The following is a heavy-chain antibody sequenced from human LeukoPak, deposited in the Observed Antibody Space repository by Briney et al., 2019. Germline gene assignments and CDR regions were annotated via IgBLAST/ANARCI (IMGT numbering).Heavy chain of an antibody. CDR1: GGSIHSYY. CDR3: ARGPVRTPSAYYYYYYGMDV. D-gene: IGHD1-14*01. V-gene: IGHV4-34*01. J-gene: IGHJ6*02. CDR2: INHSGST. Sequence: SETLSLTCSVSGGSIHSYYWSWIRQPPGKGLEWIGEINHSGSTNYNPSLKSRVTISVDTSKNQFSLKLSSVTAADTAVYYCARGPVRTPSAYYYYYYGMDVWGQGTTVTVSS.